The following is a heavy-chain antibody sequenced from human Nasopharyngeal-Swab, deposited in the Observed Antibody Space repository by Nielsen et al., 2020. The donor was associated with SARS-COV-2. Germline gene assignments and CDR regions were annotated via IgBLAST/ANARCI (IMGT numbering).Heavy chain of an antibody. CDR1: GGSVSTTTYF. J-gene: IGHJ6*02. CDR2: VYYSGST. D-gene: IGHD3-3*01. Sequence: SETLSLTCPVSGGSVSTTTYFWGWIRQPPGKGLEWIGTVYYSGSTYYNPSLKSRVTISVDTSKNQFSLELRSVTAADTGVYFCARLNYDFGGLYGVDVWGQGTTVTVSS. CDR3: ARLNYDFGGLYGVDV. V-gene: IGHV4-39*01.